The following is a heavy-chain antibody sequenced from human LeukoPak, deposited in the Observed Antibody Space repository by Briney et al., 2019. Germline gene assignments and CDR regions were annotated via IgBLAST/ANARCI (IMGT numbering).Heavy chain of an antibody. CDR1: GGSVSSGSYY. CDR2: IYYSGRT. J-gene: IGHJ4*02. D-gene: IGHD3-16*02. CDR3: ARDNGDDYVWGSYRTNRAYYFDY. V-gene: IGHV4-61*01. Sequence: SETLSLSCTVSGGSVSSGSYYWSWIRPPPGKGMEWIGYIYYSGRTNYNPSLKSRVTISVDTSKNQCSLKLSSVTAADTAVYYCARDNGDDYVWGSYRTNRAYYFDYWGQGTLVTVSS.